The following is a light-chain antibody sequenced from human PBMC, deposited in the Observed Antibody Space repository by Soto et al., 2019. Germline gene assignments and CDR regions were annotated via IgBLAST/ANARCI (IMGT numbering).Light chain of an antibody. CDR3: QQYNSYSPIT. CDR1: QSISSW. V-gene: IGKV1-5*03. J-gene: IGKJ5*01. Sequence: DIQMTQSPSTLSASVGDRVTITCRASQSISSWLAWYQQKPGKAPKLLIYKASSLESGVPSRFSGSGSGTEFTLTISSLQPDDFATYYCQQYNSYSPITFGQGTRRESK. CDR2: KAS.